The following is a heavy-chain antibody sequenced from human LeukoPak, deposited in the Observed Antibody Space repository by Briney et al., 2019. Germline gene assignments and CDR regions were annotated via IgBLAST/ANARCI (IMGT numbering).Heavy chain of an antibody. D-gene: IGHD6-19*01. CDR3: ASTAQYSSGWSSSGYFDY. Sequence: PSETLSLTCTVSGDSISSYYWSWIRQPPGKGLEWIGYIDYSGSTNYNPSLKSRVAISVDTSKNQFSLKLSSVTAADTAVYYCASTAQYSSGWSSSGYFDYWGQGTLVTVSS. CDR2: IDYSGST. CDR1: GDSISSYY. V-gene: IGHV4-59*01. J-gene: IGHJ4*02.